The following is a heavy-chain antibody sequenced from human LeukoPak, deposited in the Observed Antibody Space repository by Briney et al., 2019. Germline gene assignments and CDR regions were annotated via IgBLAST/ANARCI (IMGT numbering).Heavy chain of an antibody. D-gene: IGHD6-13*01. CDR3: ASDTAAAGTNY. CDR2: INHSGST. CDR1: GGSFSAYY. V-gene: IGHV4-34*01. Sequence: SETLSLTCAVYGGSFSAYYWSWIRQPPGKGLGWIGEINHSGSTNYNPSLKSRVTISIDTSKNQFSLKLSSVTAADTAVYYCASDTAAAGTNYWGQGTLATVSS. J-gene: IGHJ4*02.